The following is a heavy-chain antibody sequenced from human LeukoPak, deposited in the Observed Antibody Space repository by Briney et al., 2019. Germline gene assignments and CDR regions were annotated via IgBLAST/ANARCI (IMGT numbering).Heavy chain of an antibody. J-gene: IGHJ4*02. CDR3: ALDTIGARPNFDY. Sequence: PSETLSLTCTVSGGSISSSSYYWGWIRQPPGKGLEWIGGIYYSGSTYYNPSLKSRVTISVDTSTNQFSLNLSSVTAADTAVYYCALDTIGARPNFDYWGQGTLVTVSS. CDR1: GGSISSSSYY. CDR2: IYYSGST. D-gene: IGHD4/OR15-4a*01. V-gene: IGHV4-39*01.